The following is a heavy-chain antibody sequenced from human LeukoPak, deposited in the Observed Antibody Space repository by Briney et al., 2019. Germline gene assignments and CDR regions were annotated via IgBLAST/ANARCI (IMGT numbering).Heavy chain of an antibody. V-gene: IGHV5-51*01. CDR1: GYSFTSYW. D-gene: IGHD6-13*01. CDR2: IYPGDSDT. J-gene: IGHJ4*02. CDR3: ARHGATVAAAASGFDY. Sequence: GESLKISCKGSGYSFTSYWIGWVRQMPGKGLEWMGIIYPGDSDTRYSPSFQGQVTISADKSISTAYLRWSSLKASDTAMYYCARHGATVAAAASGFDYWGQGTLVTVSS.